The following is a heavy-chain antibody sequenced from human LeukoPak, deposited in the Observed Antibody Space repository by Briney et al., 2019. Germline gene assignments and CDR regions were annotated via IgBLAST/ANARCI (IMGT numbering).Heavy chain of an antibody. CDR3: ARGSGRTMVRGVNTFGY. Sequence: GGSLRLSCAASGFTFSSYWMHWVRPAPGKGLVWVSRINSDGSSTSYADSVKGRFTISRDNAKNTLYLQMNSLRAEDTVVYYCARGSGRTMVRGVNTFGYWGQGTLVTVSS. CDR2: INSDGSST. V-gene: IGHV3-74*01. CDR1: GFTFSSYW. J-gene: IGHJ4*02. D-gene: IGHD3-10*01.